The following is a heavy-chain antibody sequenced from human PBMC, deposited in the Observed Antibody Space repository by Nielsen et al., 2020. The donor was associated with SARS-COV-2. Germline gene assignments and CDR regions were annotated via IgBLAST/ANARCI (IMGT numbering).Heavy chain of an antibody. CDR1: GYTFTSYY. Sequence: ASVKVSCKASGYTFTSYYMHSVRQAPGQGLEWMGIINPSGGSTSYAQKFQGRVTMTRDTSTSTVYMELSSLRSEDTAVYYCAREIKVMVRGVIMPIDYWGQGTLVTVSS. V-gene: IGHV1-46*01. J-gene: IGHJ4*02. CDR3: AREIKVMVRGVIMPIDY. D-gene: IGHD3-10*01. CDR2: INPSGGST.